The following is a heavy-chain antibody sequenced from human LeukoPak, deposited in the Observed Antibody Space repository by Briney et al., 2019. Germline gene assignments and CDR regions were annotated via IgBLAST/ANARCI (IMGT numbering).Heavy chain of an antibody. CDR1: GFTFSGSA. CDR3: TRREGDGYKREFDY. J-gene: IGHJ4*02. V-gene: IGHV3-73*01. CDR2: IRSKANSYAT. Sequence: GGSLRLSCAASGFTFSGSAMHWVRQASGKGLEWVGRIRSKANSYATAYAASVKGRFTISRDDSKNTAYLQMNSLKTEDTAVYYCTRREGDGYKREFDYWGQGTLVTVSS. D-gene: IGHD5-24*01.